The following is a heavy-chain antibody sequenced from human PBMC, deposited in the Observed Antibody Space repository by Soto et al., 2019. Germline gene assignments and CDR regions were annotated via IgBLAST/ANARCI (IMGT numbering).Heavy chain of an antibody. CDR2: IVVGSGNT. D-gene: IGHD2-15*01. J-gene: IGHJ6*02. Sequence: SVKVSCKASGFTFTSSAVQWVRQARGQRLEWRGWIVVGSGNTNYAQKFQERVTITRDMSTSTAYMELSSLRSEDTAVYYCAADSPRPRWYYGMDVWGQGTTVTVSS. CDR1: GFTFTSSA. V-gene: IGHV1-58*01. CDR3: AADSPRPRWYYGMDV.